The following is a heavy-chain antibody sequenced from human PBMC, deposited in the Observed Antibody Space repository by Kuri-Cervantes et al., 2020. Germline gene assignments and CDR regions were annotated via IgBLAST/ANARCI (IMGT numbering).Heavy chain of an antibody. CDR3: ARTETTSRVGMTTVTTNDY. Sequence: ASVKVSCKASGYTFTSYGISWVRQAPGQGLEWMGWISAYNGNTNYAQKLQGRVTMTMNTSISTAYMELSSLRSEDTAVYYCARTETTSRVGMTTVTTNDYWGQGTLVTVSS. CDR1: GYTFTSYG. V-gene: IGHV1-18*01. CDR2: ISAYNGNT. D-gene: IGHD4-11*01. J-gene: IGHJ4*02.